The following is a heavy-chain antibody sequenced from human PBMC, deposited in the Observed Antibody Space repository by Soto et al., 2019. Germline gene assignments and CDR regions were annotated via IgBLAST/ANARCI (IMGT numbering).Heavy chain of an antibody. Sequence: QVQLVESGGGVVQPGGSLTLSCAVSGFTFSSYGMHWVRQAPGKGLEWVAIISYGGNAQFAADSVKGRFTASRDNSKSTRYLQMNSLRPADTAVYYCAKKGASGWTVSLPEYWGQGTLVTVSS. CDR3: AKKGASGWTVSLPEY. D-gene: IGHD4-17*01. CDR2: ISYGGNAQ. J-gene: IGHJ4*02. V-gene: IGHV3-30*18. CDR1: GFTFSSYG.